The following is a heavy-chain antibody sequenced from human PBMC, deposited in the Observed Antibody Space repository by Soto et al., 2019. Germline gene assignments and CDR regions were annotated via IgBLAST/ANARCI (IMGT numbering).Heavy chain of an antibody. Sequence: PGGSLRLSCAASGFTFSSYAMHWVRQAPGKGLEWVAVISYDGSNKYYADSVKGRFTISRDNSKNTLYLQMNSLRAEDTAVYYCARDFDNLFVLRFLEWRPQLDYYYGMDVWGQGTTVTVSS. CDR3: ARDFDNLFVLRFLEWRPQLDYYYGMDV. CDR1: GFTFSSYA. CDR2: ISYDGSNK. D-gene: IGHD3-3*01. J-gene: IGHJ6*02. V-gene: IGHV3-30-3*01.